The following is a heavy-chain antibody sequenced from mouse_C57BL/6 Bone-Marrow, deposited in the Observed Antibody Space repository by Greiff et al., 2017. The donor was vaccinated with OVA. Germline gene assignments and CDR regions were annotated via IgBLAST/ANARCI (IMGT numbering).Heavy chain of an antibody. D-gene: IGHD6-5*01. CDR1: GYTFTSYG. CDR3: ARYAVYFDD. V-gene: IGHV1-81*01. J-gene: IGHJ2*01. Sequence: QVHVKQSGAELARPGASVKLSCKASGYTFTSYGISWVKQRTGQGLEWIGEIYPRSGNTYYNEKFKGKATLTADKSSSTAYMELRSLTSEDSAVYFCARYAVYFDDWGQGTTLTVSS. CDR2: IYPRSGNT.